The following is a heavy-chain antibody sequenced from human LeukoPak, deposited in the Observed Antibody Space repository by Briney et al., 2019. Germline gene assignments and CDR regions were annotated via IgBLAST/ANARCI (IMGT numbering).Heavy chain of an antibody. CDR1: GASTSSGDYY. Sequence: SETLSLTCTVSGASTSSGDYYWSWIRQPPGKGLEWIGYIYYSGSTYYNPSLNSRVAISVDTSKNQFSLKLSSVTAADTAVYYCARRSNNAFDIWGQGTMVTVSS. J-gene: IGHJ3*02. CDR3: ARRSNNAFDI. CDR2: IYYSGST. V-gene: IGHV4-30-4*01.